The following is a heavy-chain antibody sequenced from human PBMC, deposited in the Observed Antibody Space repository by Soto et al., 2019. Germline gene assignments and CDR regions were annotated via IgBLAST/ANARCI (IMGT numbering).Heavy chain of an antibody. CDR3: ARERITIFGVVYYYGMDV. V-gene: IGHV2-70*01. CDR2: IDWDDDK. Sequence: GPTLVSPAPTHTLTCTFTRFSLNTRGLWVSWIRQPTGKALEVLALIDWDDDKYYSTSLKTSLPISKDTSKNQAVSTVTNVEPVDTATYYCARERITIFGVVYYYGMDVWGQGTTVTVSS. CDR1: RFSLNTRGLW. D-gene: IGHD3-3*01. J-gene: IGHJ6*02.